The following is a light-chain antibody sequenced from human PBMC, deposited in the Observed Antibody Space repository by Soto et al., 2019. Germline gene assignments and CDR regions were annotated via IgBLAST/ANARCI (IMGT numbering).Light chain of an antibody. J-gene: IGLJ3*02. CDR3: FSYAGDSTWV. V-gene: IGLV2-23*02. Sequence: QSALTQPASMSGSPGESITISCTGTRSDVGSYNSIAWYQQHPGKAPRVMIFEVTKRPSGISNRFSGSKSGSTASLTISGLQAEDEADYFCFSYAGDSTWVFGGGTKVTVL. CDR2: EVT. CDR1: RSDVGSYNS.